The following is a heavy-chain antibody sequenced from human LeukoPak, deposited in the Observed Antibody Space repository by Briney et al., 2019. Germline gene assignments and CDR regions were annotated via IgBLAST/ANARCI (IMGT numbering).Heavy chain of an antibody. J-gene: IGHJ4*02. V-gene: IGHV1-46*01. CDR2: INPSGGST. CDR1: GYTFTSYY. Sequence: ASVKVSCKASGYTFTSYYMHWVRQAPGQGLEWMGIINPSGGSTSYAQKFQGRVTMTRDMSTSTVYMELSSLRSEDTAVYYCAREVYDSSGSTLTDYWGQGTLVTVSS. D-gene: IGHD3-22*01. CDR3: AREVYDSSGSTLTDY.